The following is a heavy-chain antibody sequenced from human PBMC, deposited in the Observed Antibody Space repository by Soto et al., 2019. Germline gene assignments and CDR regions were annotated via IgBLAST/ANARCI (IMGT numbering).Heavy chain of an antibody. V-gene: IGHV3-23*01. J-gene: IGHJ4*02. Sequence: EVQLLESGGGLVQPGGSLRLSCAAPGFTFSSYSMSWVRQAPGKGLEWVSGFRTGGDDGTTYYADSVKGRFTISRDNSKNTLFLQMNSLRAEDTAIYYCAKKVNSGPGSQYFDYWGQGTLVTVSS. CDR1: GFTFSSYS. D-gene: IGHD3-10*01. CDR2: FRTGGDDGTT. CDR3: AKKVNSGPGSQYFDY.